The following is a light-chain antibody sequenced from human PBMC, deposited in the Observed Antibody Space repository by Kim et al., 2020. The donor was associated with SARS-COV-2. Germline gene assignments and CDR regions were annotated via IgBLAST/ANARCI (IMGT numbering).Light chain of an antibody. V-gene: IGKV1-5*03. CDR1: QSITTW. Sequence: ESVRDRVTITCRASQSITTWLAWYQLKPGKVPKLLIYKASNLQSGVPSRFSGSGSETEFTLTISSLQPDDFATYYCQQYHSYPWTFGQGTKVDIK. J-gene: IGKJ1*01. CDR3: QQYHSYPWT. CDR2: KAS.